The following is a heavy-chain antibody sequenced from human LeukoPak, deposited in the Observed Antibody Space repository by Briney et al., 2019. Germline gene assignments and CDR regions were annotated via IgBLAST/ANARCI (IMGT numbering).Heavy chain of an antibody. CDR2: FYYSGST. Sequence: SETLSLTCTVSGGSITSSSYYWGWIRQPPGKGLQWIGSFYYSGSTYYNPSLKSRVTISVDTSKNQFSLKLSSVTAADTAVYYCAREKRDTGKAGLSKDYDFWSGYYQPGWFDPWGQGTLVTVSS. CDR3: AREKRDTGKAGLSKDYDFWSGYYQPGWFDP. CDR1: GGSITSSSYY. D-gene: IGHD3-3*01. V-gene: IGHV4-39*07. J-gene: IGHJ5*02.